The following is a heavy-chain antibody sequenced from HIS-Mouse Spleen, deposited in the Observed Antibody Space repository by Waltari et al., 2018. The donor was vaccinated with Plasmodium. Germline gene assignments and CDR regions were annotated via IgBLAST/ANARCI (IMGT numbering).Heavy chain of an antibody. Sequence: QVQLQQWGAGLLKPSETLSLTCAVYAGSFSGYSWSWIRPPPGKGLEWIGEINHSGSTNYNPSLKSRVTISVDTSKNQFSLKLSSVTAADTAVYYCARGEEGIVVVPAAFDYWGQGTLVTVSS. J-gene: IGHJ4*02. V-gene: IGHV4-34*01. D-gene: IGHD2-2*01. CDR2: INHSGST. CDR1: AGSFSGYS. CDR3: ARGEEGIVVVPAAFDY.